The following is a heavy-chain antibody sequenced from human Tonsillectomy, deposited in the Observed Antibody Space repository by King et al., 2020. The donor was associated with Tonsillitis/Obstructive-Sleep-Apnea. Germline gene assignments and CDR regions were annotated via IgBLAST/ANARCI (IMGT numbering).Heavy chain of an antibody. V-gene: IGHV5-10-1*03. Sequence: QLVQSGAEVKKPGESLRISCKGSGYSFTSYWISWVRQMPGKGLDWMGTIYPSDSYTTYSPSFQAHVTISAAKSITTAHLQWISLKAADTAMFYCARLNVSGTCPHCYYYGMDVCGQGTTCTVSS. CDR2: IYPSDSYT. D-gene: IGHD3-16*01. CDR1: GYSFTSYW. J-gene: IGHJ6*02. CDR3: ARLNVSGTCPHCYYYGMDV.